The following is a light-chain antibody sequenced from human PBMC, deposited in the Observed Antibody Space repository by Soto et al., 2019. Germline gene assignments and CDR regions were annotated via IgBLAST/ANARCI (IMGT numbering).Light chain of an antibody. J-gene: IGKJ2*01. Sequence: DIQMTQSPSSLSASVGDRVTITCRASQSISSYLNWYQQKPGKAPKLLIYAASSLQSRVPSRFSGSGSVTDFTLTISSLQPEDFATYYCQQSYSTLVTFGQGTKLEIK. CDR3: QQSYSTLVT. CDR1: QSISSY. V-gene: IGKV1-39*01. CDR2: AAS.